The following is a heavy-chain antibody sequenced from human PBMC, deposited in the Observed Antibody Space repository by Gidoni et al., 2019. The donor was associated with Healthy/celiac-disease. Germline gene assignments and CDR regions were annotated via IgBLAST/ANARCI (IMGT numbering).Heavy chain of an antibody. CDR2: RWYDGSNK. Sequence: QVQLVESGGGVVQPGRSLRLSCAASGFTFSSYGMHWVRQAPGKGLEWVSVRWYDGSNKYYADSVKGRFTISRDNSKNTLYLQMNSLRAEDTAVYYCAREDIAAAGLLLYYYYYGMDVWGQGTTVTVSS. CDR3: AREDIAAAGLLLYYYYYGMDV. V-gene: IGHV3-33*01. CDR1: GFTFSSYG. D-gene: IGHD6-13*01. J-gene: IGHJ6*02.